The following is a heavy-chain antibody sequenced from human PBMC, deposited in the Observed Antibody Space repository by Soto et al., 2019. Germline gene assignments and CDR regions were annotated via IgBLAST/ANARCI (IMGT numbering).Heavy chain of an antibody. J-gene: IGHJ4*02. V-gene: IGHV1-18*01. D-gene: IGHD3-22*01. CDR2: ISAYNGNT. CDR3: ARDASQASRGYFLH. CDR1: GYTFTNYG. Sequence: ASVKVSCKASGYTFTNYGINWVRQAPGQGLEWMGWISAYNGNTHYAQKLQGRVTMTTDTSTSTVYMELRSLRSDDTAMYYCARDASQASRGYFLHWGQGTQVTVSS.